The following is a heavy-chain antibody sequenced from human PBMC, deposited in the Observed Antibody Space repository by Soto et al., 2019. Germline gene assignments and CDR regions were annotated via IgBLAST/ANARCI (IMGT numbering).Heavy chain of an antibody. V-gene: IGHV4-30-4*01. CDR3: ARAGPDTAMATGY. CDR1: GGSISNGDYY. D-gene: IGHD5-18*01. CDR2: IYYSGST. Sequence: PSEPLSLTCTVSGGSISNGDYYWSLILQPPGKGLEWIGYIYYSGSTYYNPSLKSRVTISVDTSKNQFSLKLSSVTAADTAVYYCARAGPDTAMATGYWGQGTLVTVSS. J-gene: IGHJ4*02.